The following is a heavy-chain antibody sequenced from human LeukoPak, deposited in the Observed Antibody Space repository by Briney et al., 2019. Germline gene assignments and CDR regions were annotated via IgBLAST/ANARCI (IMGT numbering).Heavy chain of an antibody. J-gene: IGHJ4*02. V-gene: IGHV4-4*07. D-gene: IGHD3-22*01. CDR1: GGSIRSYY. Sequence: SETLSLTCTVSGGSIRSYYWSWIRQPAGKGLEWIGRIYTSGSTNYNPSLKSRVTISVDKSKNQFSLKLSSVTAADTAVYYCARDLAGYYDSSAIYYFDYWGQGTLVSVSS. CDR3: ARDLAGYYDSSAIYYFDY. CDR2: IYTSGST.